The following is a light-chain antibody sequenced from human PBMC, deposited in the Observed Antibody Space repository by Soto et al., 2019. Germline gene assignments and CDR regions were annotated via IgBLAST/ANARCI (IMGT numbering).Light chain of an antibody. CDR2: GAS. Sequence: EIVLTQSPGTLSLSPGERATLSCRASQSVSSTYLAWYQQKPGQAPRLLIYGASSGATGIPDRFSGSGSGTDVTLTISRLEPEDFAVYYCHLDGRSRRYTVGQGTKLEIK. CDR1: QSVSSTY. J-gene: IGKJ2*01. CDR3: HLDGRSRRYT. V-gene: IGKV3-20*01.